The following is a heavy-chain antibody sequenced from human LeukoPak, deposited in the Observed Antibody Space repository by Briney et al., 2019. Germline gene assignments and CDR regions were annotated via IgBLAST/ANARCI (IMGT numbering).Heavy chain of an antibody. V-gene: IGHV3-23*01. J-gene: IGHJ4*02. D-gene: IGHD1-14*01. Sequence: GGSLRLSCAASGFTFTSCAMSWVRQAPGKGLEWVTAISGGGVNTYYADSVKGRFTISRDNSKNTLFLQMNSLRADDTAVYYCAKGPLTEVAGTTWDYWGQGTLVTVSS. CDR1: GFTFTSCA. CDR3: AKGPLTEVAGTTWDY. CDR2: ISGGGVNT.